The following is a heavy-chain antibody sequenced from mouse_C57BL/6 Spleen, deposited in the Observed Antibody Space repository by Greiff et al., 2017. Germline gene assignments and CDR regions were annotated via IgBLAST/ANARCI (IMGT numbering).Heavy chain of an antibody. D-gene: IGHD2-4*01. Sequence: QVQLQQSGAELARPGASVKMSCKASGYTFTSYTMHWVKQRPGPGLEWIGYLNPSSGYTKYNQKFKDKATLTADKSSSTAYMQLSSLTSEDSAVYYCARSDYDYDGYAMDYWGQGTSVTVSS. CDR3: ARSDYDYDGYAMDY. CDR1: GYTFTSYT. CDR2: LNPSSGYT. J-gene: IGHJ4*01. V-gene: IGHV1-4*01.